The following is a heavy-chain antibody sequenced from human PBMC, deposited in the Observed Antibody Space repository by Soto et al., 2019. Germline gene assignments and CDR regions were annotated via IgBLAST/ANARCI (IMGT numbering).Heavy chain of an antibody. J-gene: IGHJ4*02. CDR2: IIPIFGTA. Sequence: QVQLVQSGAEVKKPGSSVKVSCKASGGSFSSYAISWVRQAPGQGLERMGGIIPIFGTANYAQKCEGRVTLTADESTSTAYMELSRLSSEDTAVYYRARGYSSGWSAFAYWGKGSLVTVYS. CDR3: ARGYSSGWSAFAY. CDR1: GGSFSSYA. V-gene: IGHV1-69*01. D-gene: IGHD6-19*01.